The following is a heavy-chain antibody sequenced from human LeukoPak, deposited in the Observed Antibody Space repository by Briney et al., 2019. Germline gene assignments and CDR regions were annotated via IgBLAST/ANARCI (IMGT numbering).Heavy chain of an antibody. J-gene: IGHJ4*02. V-gene: IGHV4-59*12. D-gene: IGHD3-22*01. CDR3: ARDLYYDSSGYIFDY. CDR1: GGSISSYY. CDR2: IYYSGST. Sequence: SETLSLTCTVSGGSISSYYWSWIRQPPGKGLEWIGYIYYSGSTNYNPSLKSRVTISVDTSKNQFSLKLSSVTAADTAVYYCARDLYYDSSGYIFDYWGQGTLVTVSS.